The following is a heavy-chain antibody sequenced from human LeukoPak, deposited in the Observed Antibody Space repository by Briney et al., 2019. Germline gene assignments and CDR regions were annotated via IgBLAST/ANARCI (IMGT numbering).Heavy chain of an antibody. CDR2: IKQDGSEK. D-gene: IGHD1-1*01. CDR1: GFSFSTYW. CDR3: VVTTRSRSFDY. J-gene: IGHJ4*02. V-gene: IGHV3-7*01. Sequence: TGGSLRLSCAASGFSFSTYWMSWVRQAPGKGPEWVASIKQDGSEKKYGDSVKGRFSVYRDNAENSLFLQMDSLRAEDTAFYYCVVTTRSRSFDYWGQGTLVTVSS.